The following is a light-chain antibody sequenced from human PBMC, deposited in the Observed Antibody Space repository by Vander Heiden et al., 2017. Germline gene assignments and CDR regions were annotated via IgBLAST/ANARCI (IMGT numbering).Light chain of an antibody. Sequence: EIVLTQSPATLFLSPGERATLSCRASQSVSSYLAWYQQKPNQAPRLLIYDASNSATGIPARFSGSGSGTDFTLTISSLEPEDFAVYYCQQRSNWPLTFGPGTKVDIK. CDR3: QQRSNWPLT. V-gene: IGKV3-11*01. CDR2: DAS. CDR1: QSVSSY. J-gene: IGKJ3*01.